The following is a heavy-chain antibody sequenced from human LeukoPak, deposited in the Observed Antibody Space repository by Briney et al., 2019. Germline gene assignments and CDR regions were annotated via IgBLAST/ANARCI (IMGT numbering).Heavy chain of an antibody. D-gene: IGHD3-3*01. J-gene: IGHJ5*02. CDR3: AKETYDFWSGSGWFDP. Sequence: GSLRLSCAASGFTFSSYAMSWVRQAPGKGLEWVSAISGSGGSTYYADSVKGRFTISRDNSKNTLYLQMNSLRAEDTAVYYCAKETYDFWSGSGWFDPWGQGTLVTVSS. CDR1: GFTFSSYA. CDR2: ISGSGGST. V-gene: IGHV3-23*01.